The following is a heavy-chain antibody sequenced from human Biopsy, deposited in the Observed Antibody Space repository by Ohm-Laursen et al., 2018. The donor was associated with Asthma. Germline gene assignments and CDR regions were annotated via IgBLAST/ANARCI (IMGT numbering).Heavy chain of an antibody. V-gene: IGHV1-24*01. CDR1: GYSLTDLS. CDR2: HDHEEGGT. CDR3: ASDFPKDYVRYNFQF. J-gene: IGHJ4*02. D-gene: IGHD4-17*01. Sequence: ASVKVSCNISGYSLTDLSMHWVRQAPGQGLEWMGGHDHEEGGTVNARRFQGRVTMTEDTSTDTTYMELSGLSSDDTAVYYCASDFPKDYVRYNFQFWGQGTLVTASS.